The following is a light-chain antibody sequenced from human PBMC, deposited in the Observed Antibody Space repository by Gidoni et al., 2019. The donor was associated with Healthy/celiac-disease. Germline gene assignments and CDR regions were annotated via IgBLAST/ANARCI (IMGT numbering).Light chain of an antibody. CDR2: DAS. V-gene: IGKV1-5*01. Sequence: DIQLTPSPSTLSASVGDSVTITCLASHSISIWLAWYQQKPGKAPKLLIYDASSLESGVPSRCSGSGSGTEFTLTISSLQPDDFATYYCQQYNSYSRTFGQGTKVEIK. CDR3: QQYNSYSRT. J-gene: IGKJ1*01. CDR1: HSISIW.